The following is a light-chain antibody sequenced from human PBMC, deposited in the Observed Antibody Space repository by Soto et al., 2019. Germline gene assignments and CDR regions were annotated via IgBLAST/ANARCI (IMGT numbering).Light chain of an antibody. Sequence: QSVLTQPASVSGSPGQSITISCTGTSSDVGGYNYVSWYQQHPGKAPKLMIYEVSNRPSGVSNRFSASKSGNTASLTVSGLQAEDEADYYCSSYAGSSNVFGTGTKLTVL. CDR1: SSDVGGYNY. CDR2: EVS. V-gene: IGLV2-14*01. CDR3: SSYAGSSNV. J-gene: IGLJ1*01.